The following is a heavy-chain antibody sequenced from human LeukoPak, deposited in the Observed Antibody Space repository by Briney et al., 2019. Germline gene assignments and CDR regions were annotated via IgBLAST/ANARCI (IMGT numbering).Heavy chain of an antibody. Sequence: SGTLSLTCAVSGGSISSSNWWSWVRQPPGKGREWIGEIYHSGSTNYNPSLKSRVTISVDKSKNQFSLKLSSVTAADTAVYYCARALKSTNSANCDYWGQGTLVTVSS. V-gene: IGHV4-4*02. CDR3: ARALKSTNSANCDY. CDR1: GGSISSSNW. CDR2: IYHSGST. D-gene: IGHD2-21*01. J-gene: IGHJ4*02.